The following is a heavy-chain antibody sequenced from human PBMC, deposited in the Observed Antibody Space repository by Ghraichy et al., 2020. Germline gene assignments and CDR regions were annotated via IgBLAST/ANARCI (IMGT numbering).Heavy chain of an antibody. V-gene: IGHV4-61*01. CDR3: ARYTYISYSFDY. CDR1: GGSVSSGSYY. Sequence: SQTLSLTCTVSGGSVSSGSYYWSWTRQPPGKGLEWIGYIYYSGSTNYNPSLKSRITISVDTSKNQFSLKLSSVTAAATAVYYCARYTYISYSFDYWGQGTLVTVSS. J-gene: IGHJ4*02. D-gene: IGHD2-2*02. CDR2: IYYSGST.